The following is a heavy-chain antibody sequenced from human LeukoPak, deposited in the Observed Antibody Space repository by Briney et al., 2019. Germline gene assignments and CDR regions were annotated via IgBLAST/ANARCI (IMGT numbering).Heavy chain of an antibody. J-gene: IGHJ5*02. CDR3: ARDRGGYSYGYWFDP. CDR2: INAGNGNT. CDR1: GYTFTSYA. D-gene: IGHD5-18*01. V-gene: IGHV1-3*01. Sequence: GASVKVSCKASGYTFTSYAMHWVRQAPGQRLEWMGWINAGNGNTKYSQKFQGRVTITRDTSASTAYMELSSLRSEDTAVYYCARDRGGYSYGYWFDPWGQGTLVTVSS.